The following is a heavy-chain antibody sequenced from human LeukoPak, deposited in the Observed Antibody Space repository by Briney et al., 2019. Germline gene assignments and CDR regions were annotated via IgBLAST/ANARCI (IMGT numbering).Heavy chain of an antibody. CDR1: GFTFSNYW. V-gene: IGHV3-7*01. CDR2: INQDGSEE. CDR3: ARDGGVSGYDLLDY. J-gene: IGHJ4*02. Sequence: GGSLRLSCAASGFTFSNYWVTWVRQAPGKGLEWVAHINQDGSEEHYMDSVKARFTISRDNAKNSLSLQMNSLRAEDTAVYYCARDGGVSGYDLLDYWGQGTLVTVSS. D-gene: IGHD5-12*01.